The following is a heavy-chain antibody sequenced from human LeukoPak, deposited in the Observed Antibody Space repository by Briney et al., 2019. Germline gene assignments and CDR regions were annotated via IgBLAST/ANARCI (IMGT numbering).Heavy chain of an antibody. Sequence: GASVKVSCKASGGTFSSYAISWVRQAPGQGLEWMGGIIPIFGTANYAQKFQGRVTITADESTSTAYMELSSLRSEDTAVYYCARHDYGDGREYFDYWGQGTLVTVSS. D-gene: IGHD4-17*01. CDR3: ARHDYGDGREYFDY. V-gene: IGHV1-69*13. CDR1: GGTFSSYA. CDR2: IIPIFGTA. J-gene: IGHJ4*02.